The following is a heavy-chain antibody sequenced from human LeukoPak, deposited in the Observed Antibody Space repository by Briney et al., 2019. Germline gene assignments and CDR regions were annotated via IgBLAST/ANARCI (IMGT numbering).Heavy chain of an antibody. CDR3: AKDSYYDSSGYPDY. CDR1: GFTFDDYA. CDR2: ISWNSGSI. Sequence: GGSLRLSCAASGFTFDDYAMHWVRHAPGKGLEWVSGISWNSGSIGYADSVKGRFTISRDNAKNSLYLQMNSRRAEDTALYYCAKDSYYDSSGYPDYWGQGTLVTVSS. D-gene: IGHD3-22*01. J-gene: IGHJ4*02. V-gene: IGHV3-9*01.